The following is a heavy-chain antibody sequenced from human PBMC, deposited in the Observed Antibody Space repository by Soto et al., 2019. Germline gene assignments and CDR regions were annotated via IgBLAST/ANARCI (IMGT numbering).Heavy chain of an antibody. Sequence: GGSLRLSCAASGFTFSSYGMHWVRQAPGKGLEWVAVIRYDGSNKYYADSVKGRFTISRDNSKNTLYLQMNSLRAEDTAVYYCAREYTVANYYYYGMDVWGQGTTVTVSS. D-gene: IGHD4-4*01. J-gene: IGHJ6*02. CDR3: AREYTVANYYYYGMDV. V-gene: IGHV3-33*01. CDR2: IRYDGSNK. CDR1: GFTFSSYG.